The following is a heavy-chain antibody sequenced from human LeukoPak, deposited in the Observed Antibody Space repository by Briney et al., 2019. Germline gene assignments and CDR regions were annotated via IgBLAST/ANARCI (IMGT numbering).Heavy chain of an antibody. V-gene: IGHV4-39*07. CDR1: GGSISSSSYY. J-gene: IGHJ3*02. CDR2: IYYSGST. Sequence: SETLSLTCTVSGGSISSSSYYWGWIRQPPGKGLEWIGSIYYSGSTYYNPSLKSRVTISVDTSKNQFSLKLSSVTAADTAVYYCARGVFNLDAFDIWGQGTMVTVSS. CDR3: ARGVFNLDAFDI.